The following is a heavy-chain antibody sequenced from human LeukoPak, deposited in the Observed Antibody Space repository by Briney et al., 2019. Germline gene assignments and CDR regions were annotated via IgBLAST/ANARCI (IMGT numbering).Heavy chain of an antibody. D-gene: IGHD1-26*01. CDR1: GGSISSSSYY. V-gene: IGHV4-39*07. CDR2: IYYSGST. Sequence: SETLSLTFTVSGGSISSSSYYWGWIRQPPGKGLEWIGSIYYSGSTYYNPSLKSRVTISVDTSKNQFSLKLSSVTAADTAVYYCARGMRESDYWGQGTLVTVSS. J-gene: IGHJ4*02. CDR3: ARGMRESDY.